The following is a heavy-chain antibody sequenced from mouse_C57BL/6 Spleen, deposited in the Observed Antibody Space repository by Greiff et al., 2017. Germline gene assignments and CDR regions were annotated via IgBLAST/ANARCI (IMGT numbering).Heavy chain of an antibody. CDR3: AREGGYDYYWYFDV. Sequence: QVQLQQSGPELVKPGASVKISCKASGYAFSSSWMNWVKQRPGKGLEWIGRIYPGAGDTNYNGKFKGKATLTADKSSSTAYMQLSSLTSEDSAVYCCAREGGYDYYWYFDVWGTGTTVTVSS. J-gene: IGHJ1*03. D-gene: IGHD2-4*01. CDR2: IYPGAGDT. V-gene: IGHV1-82*01. CDR1: GYAFSSSW.